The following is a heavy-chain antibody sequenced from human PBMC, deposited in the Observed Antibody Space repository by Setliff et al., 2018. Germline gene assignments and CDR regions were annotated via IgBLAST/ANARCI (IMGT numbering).Heavy chain of an antibody. Sequence: GESLKISCSASGFTFNDHYMDWVRQAPGKGLEWVARIKKKDERYGTEYAASVTGRFTISRDDSKNSLYQQMNSLKTDDTAVYYCARVAPYCGRDCFSDFLDYWGQGALVTVSS. CDR1: GFTFNDHY. D-gene: IGHD2-21*02. J-gene: IGHJ4*02. CDR3: ARVAPYCGRDCFSDFLDY. CDR2: IKKKDERYGT. V-gene: IGHV3-72*01.